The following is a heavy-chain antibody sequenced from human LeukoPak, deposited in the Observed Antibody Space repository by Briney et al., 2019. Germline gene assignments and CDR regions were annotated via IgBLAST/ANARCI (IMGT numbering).Heavy chain of an antibody. J-gene: IGHJ1*01. Sequence: GGSLRLSCAASGFTFSSYSMNWVRQAPGKGLEWVSYISSSSSTIYYADSVKGRFTISRDNAKNSLYLQMNSLRDEDTAVYYCARGEYYYDSSGYSYFQHWGQGTLVTVSS. CDR2: ISSSSSTI. V-gene: IGHV3-48*02. CDR1: GFTFSSYS. D-gene: IGHD3-22*01. CDR3: ARGEYYYDSSGYSYFQH.